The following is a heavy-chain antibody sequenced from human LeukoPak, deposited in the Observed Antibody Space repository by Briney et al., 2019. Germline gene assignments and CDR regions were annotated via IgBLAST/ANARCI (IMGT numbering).Heavy chain of an antibody. CDR1: GYTFTGYY. CDR2: INPKSGGT. Sequence: ASVKDSCKASGYTFTGYYMHWVRQAPGQGLEWMGWINPKSGGTNYAQKIQGRVTMTRDTSISTAYMELSPLRSDDTTVYYCARELILGYFDYWGQGTLVTVSS. V-gene: IGHV1-2*02. D-gene: IGHD2/OR15-2a*01. CDR3: ARELILGYFDY. J-gene: IGHJ4*02.